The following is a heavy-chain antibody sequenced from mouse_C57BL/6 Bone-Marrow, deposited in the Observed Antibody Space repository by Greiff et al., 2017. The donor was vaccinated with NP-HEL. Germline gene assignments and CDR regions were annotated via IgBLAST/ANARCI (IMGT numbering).Heavy chain of an antibody. CDR2: IDPSDSYT. V-gene: IGHV1-50*01. Sequence: QVQLQQPGAELVKPGASVKLSCKASGYTFTSYWMQWVKQRPGQGLEWIGEIDPSDSYTNYNQKFKGKATLTVDTSSSTAYMQLSSLTSEDSAVYYCARVYYYGSSCMDYWGQGTSFTVSS. D-gene: IGHD1-1*01. CDR3: ARVYYYGSSCMDY. CDR1: GYTFTSYW. J-gene: IGHJ4*01.